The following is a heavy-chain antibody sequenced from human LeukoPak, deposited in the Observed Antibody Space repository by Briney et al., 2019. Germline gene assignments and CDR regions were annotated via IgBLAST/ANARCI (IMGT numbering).Heavy chain of an antibody. CDR1: GLTFSSYW. CDR3: ASQTGGLRYFDWPLDY. J-gene: IGHJ4*02. Sequence: GGSLRLSCAASGLTFSSYWMSWVRQAPGKGLEWVANIKQDGSEKYYVDSVKGRFTISRDNSKNTLYLQMNSLGAEDTAVYYCASQTGGLRYFDWPLDYWGQGTLVTVSS. D-gene: IGHD3-9*01. CDR2: IKQDGSEK. V-gene: IGHV3-7*01.